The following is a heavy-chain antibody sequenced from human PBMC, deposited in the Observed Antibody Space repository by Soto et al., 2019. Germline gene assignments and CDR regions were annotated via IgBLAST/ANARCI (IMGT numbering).Heavy chain of an antibody. V-gene: IGHV3-23*01. CDR1: GFSFSNYA. Sequence: EVQLLESGGGLVQPGGSLRLSCVASGFSFSNYAMSWVRQAPGKGLEWVSGISGGGGSAYYEDSVKGRFTISRDNSKNSLYLQMNSLRAEDTAVYYCARDQGRGTIFGVMDVWGQGTTVTVSS. CDR2: ISGGGGSA. D-gene: IGHD3-3*01. CDR3: ARDQGRGTIFGVMDV. J-gene: IGHJ6*02.